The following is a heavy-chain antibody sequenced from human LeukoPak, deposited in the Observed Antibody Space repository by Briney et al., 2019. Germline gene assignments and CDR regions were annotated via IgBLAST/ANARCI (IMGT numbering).Heavy chain of an antibody. CDR2: MNPNSGNT. D-gene: IGHD3-9*01. CDR1: GYTFTCYD. V-gene: IGHV1-8*01. CDR3: ARGITYYDILTGYFHGGAFDI. Sequence: ASVKVSCKASGYTFTCYDINWVRQATGQGLEWMGWMNPNSGNTGYAQKFQGRVTMTRNTSICTAYMELSSLRSEDTAVYYCARGITYYDILTGYFHGGAFDIWGQGTMVTVSS. J-gene: IGHJ3*02.